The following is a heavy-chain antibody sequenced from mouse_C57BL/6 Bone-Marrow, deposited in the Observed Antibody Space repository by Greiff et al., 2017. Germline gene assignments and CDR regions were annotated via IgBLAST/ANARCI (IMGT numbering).Heavy chain of an antibody. J-gene: IGHJ4*01. V-gene: IGHV1-53*01. CDR1: GYTFTSYW. Sequence: VKLQQSGTELVKPGASVKLSCKASGYTFTSYWMHWVKQRPGQGLEWIGNINPSNGGTNYNEKFKSKATLTVDKSSSTAYMQLSSLTSEDSAVYYCASVITTVVPDYWGQGTSVTVSS. CDR2: INPSNGGT. CDR3: ASVITTVVPDY. D-gene: IGHD1-1*01.